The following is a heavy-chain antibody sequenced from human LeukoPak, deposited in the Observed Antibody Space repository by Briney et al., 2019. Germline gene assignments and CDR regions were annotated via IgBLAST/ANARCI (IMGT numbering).Heavy chain of an antibody. CDR2: VGGHNGNK. CDR1: GYTFTTYG. D-gene: IGHD3-3*01. J-gene: IGHJ3*02. Sequence: ASVKVSCKASGYTFTTYGISWMRQAPGQGLDWVGWVGGHNGNKNYAQKLQGRVTMTTDTSTSTAYMELRSLRSDDTAVYYCARDTSYDFWSDPTELFDIWGQGTMVTISS. CDR3: ARDTSYDFWSDPTELFDI. V-gene: IGHV1-18*01.